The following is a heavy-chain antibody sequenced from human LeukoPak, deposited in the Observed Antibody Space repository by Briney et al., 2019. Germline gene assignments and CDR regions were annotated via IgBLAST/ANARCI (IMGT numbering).Heavy chain of an antibody. CDR3: AKSDSAGSIYALDI. CDR1: GFSFGNYA. D-gene: IGHD3-10*01. V-gene: IGHV3-9*01. CDR2: ISWNSGTI. J-gene: IGHJ3*02. Sequence: GGSLRLSCVASGFSFGNYAMSWVRQAPGKGLEWVSDISWNSGTIGYADSVKGRFTSSRDNAKKSLYLQMNSLRPEDTAMYYCAKSDSAGSIYALDIWGQGTLVTVSS.